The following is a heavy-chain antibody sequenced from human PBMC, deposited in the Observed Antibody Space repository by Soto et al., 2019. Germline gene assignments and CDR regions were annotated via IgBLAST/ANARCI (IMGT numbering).Heavy chain of an antibody. J-gene: IGHJ4*02. D-gene: IGHD3-9*01. Sequence: QVQLVQSGAEVKKPGASVKVSCKASGYTFTNYGIAWVRQAPGQGLEWMGWISPYSGKTDYRQNLQGRVTMTADTATTTAYMALRSLRSDDTAVYYCTRDRLTLTTRLIFDFWGQGTLVTVSS. CDR1: GYTFTNYG. CDR2: ISPYSGKT. V-gene: IGHV1-18*01. CDR3: TRDRLTLTTRLIFDF.